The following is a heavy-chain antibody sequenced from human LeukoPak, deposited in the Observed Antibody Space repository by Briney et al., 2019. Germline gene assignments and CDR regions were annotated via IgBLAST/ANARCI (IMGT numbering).Heavy chain of an antibody. CDR2: IDYRGST. D-gene: IGHD5-18*01. CDR3: ARSRSGYSYDHAAFDI. J-gene: IGHJ3*02. V-gene: IGHV4-59*01. Sequence: PSETLSLTCTVSGGSISNYYWSWIRLPPGKGLEWIAYIDYRGSTTYNPSLKSRATISVDTSRNQFSLKLSSVTAADTAVYYCARSRSGYSYDHAAFDIWGQGTMVTVSS. CDR1: GGSISNYY.